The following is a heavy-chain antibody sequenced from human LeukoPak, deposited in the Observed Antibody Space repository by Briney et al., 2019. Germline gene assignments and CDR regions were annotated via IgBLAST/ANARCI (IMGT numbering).Heavy chain of an antibody. CDR1: GFTLSSYA. J-gene: IGHJ6*04. CDR2: ISGGSSFI. CDR3: AELGITMIGGV. Sequence: GGSLRLSCAASGFTLSSYAMSWVRQAPGKGLEWVSYISGGSSFICYVDSVKGRFTISRDNAKNSLYLQMNSLRAEDTAVYYCAELGITMIGGVWGKGTTVTISS. D-gene: IGHD3-10*02. V-gene: IGHV3-21*01.